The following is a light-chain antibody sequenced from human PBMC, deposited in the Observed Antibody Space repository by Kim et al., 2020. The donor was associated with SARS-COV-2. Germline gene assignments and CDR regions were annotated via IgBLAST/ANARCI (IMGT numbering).Light chain of an antibody. CDR3: QTWDSITVV. CDR2: QDN. V-gene: IGLV3-1*01. CDR1: KLGDKY. J-gene: IGLJ2*01. Sequence: VSPGTTDSITCSGDKLGDKYACWYQQKPGQSPVLVIYQDNKRPSGIPERFSGSNSGNTATLTISGTQAMDEADYYCQTWDSITVVFGGGTQLTVL.